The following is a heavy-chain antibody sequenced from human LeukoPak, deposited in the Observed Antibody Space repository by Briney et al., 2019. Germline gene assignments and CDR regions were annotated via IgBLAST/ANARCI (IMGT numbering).Heavy chain of an antibody. CDR3: ARETGDYDFWSGPDGWFDP. V-gene: IGHV3-48*04. Sequence: PGGSLRLSCAASGFTFSSYSMNWVRQAPGKGLEWVSYISSSSSTIYYADSVKGRFTISRDNAKNSLYLQMNSLRAEDTAVYYCARETGDYDFWSGPDGWFDPWGQGTLVTVSS. D-gene: IGHD3-3*01. J-gene: IGHJ5*02. CDR2: ISSSSSTI. CDR1: GFTFSSYS.